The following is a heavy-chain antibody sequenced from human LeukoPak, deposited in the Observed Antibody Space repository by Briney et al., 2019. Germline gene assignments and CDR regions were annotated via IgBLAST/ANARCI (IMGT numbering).Heavy chain of an antibody. D-gene: IGHD3-3*01. CDR3: AKHIYGVVSIQQ. CDR1: GFTFRDAR. Sequence: MSGGSLRLSCAASGFTFRDARMTWVRQAPGKGLEWVGRIRSKTDGGTTDYAVSVQGRFTISRDDSKNTLYLQMSSLKTEDTAVYYCAKHIYGVVSIQQWGQGTLVTVSS. J-gene: IGHJ1*01. CDR2: IRSKTDGGTT. V-gene: IGHV3-15*01.